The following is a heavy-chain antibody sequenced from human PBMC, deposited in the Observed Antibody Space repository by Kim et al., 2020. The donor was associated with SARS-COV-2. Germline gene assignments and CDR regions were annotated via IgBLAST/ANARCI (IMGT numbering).Heavy chain of an antibody. CDR3: ARHGGEGQLWLRPPFDY. D-gene: IGHD5-18*01. Sequence: LKSRVTISVDTSKNQFSLKLSSVTAADTAVYYCARHGGEGQLWLRPPFDYWGQGTLVTVSS. J-gene: IGHJ4*02. V-gene: IGHV4-39*01.